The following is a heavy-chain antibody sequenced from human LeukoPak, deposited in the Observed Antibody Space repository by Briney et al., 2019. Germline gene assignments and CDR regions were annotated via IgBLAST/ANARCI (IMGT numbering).Heavy chain of an antibody. CDR1: GFNFSNYD. J-gene: IGHJ5*02. V-gene: IGHV3-30*02. CDR2: IRYDGSDK. Sequence: GGSLRLSCAASGFNFSNYDMHWVRQAPGKGLEWVAFIRYDGSDKYYADSVRGRFTISRDNSKNTLYLQMNSLRTEDTAVYYCAKGDTSWGQGTLVTVSS. D-gene: IGHD2-21*02. CDR3: AKGDTS.